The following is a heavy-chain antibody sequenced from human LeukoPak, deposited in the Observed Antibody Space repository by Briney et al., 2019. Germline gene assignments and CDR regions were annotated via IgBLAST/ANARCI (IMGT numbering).Heavy chain of an antibody. V-gene: IGHV3-33*01. Sequence: GRSLRLSCAASGFIFSSYGMHWVRQAPGKGLEWVAIIWYDGSNKYYADSVKGRFTISRDNSKNTLYLQMNSLRTDDTAVDYCARAESTWYSGLDYWGQGTMVTVSS. CDR2: IWYDGSNK. D-gene: IGHD6-13*01. CDR3: ARAESTWYSGLDY. J-gene: IGHJ4*02. CDR1: GFIFSSYG.